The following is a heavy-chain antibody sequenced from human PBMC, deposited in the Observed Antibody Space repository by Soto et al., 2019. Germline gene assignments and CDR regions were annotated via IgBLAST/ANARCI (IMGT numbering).Heavy chain of an antibody. CDR2: IYHSGST. J-gene: IGHJ4*02. CDR3: AGRRDGSGSLDY. V-gene: IGHV4-4*02. CDR1: GGSIRSSNW. D-gene: IGHD3-10*01. Sequence: SETLSLTCAVSGGSIRSSNWWSWVRQPPGKGLEWIGEIYHSGSTNYNPSLKSQITISVDKSKNQLSVKLSSVAAADTAVYYCAGRRDGSGSLDYWGQGTLVTVSS.